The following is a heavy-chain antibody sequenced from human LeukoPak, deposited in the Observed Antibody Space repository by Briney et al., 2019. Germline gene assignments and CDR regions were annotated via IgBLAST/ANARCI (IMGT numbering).Heavy chain of an antibody. Sequence: SQTLSLTCAISGDSVSSNSAAWNWIRQSPSRGLEWLGRTYYRSKWYNDYAVSVKSRITINPDTSKNQFSLQLNSVTPEDTAVYYCAKAKGSGSYWRLNYFDYWGQGTLVTVSS. J-gene: IGHJ4*02. V-gene: IGHV6-1*01. D-gene: IGHD3-10*01. CDR2: TYYRSKWYN. CDR3: AKAKGSGSYWRLNYFDY. CDR1: GDSVSSNSAA.